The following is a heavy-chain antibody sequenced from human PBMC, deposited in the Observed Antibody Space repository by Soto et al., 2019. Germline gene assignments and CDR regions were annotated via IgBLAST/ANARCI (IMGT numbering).Heavy chain of an antibody. CDR1: VYTFTSYD. CDR2: MNPNSGNT. CDR3: ATERSSGAFDI. J-gene: IGHJ3*02. D-gene: IGHD1-26*01. V-gene: IGHV1-8*01. Sequence: SVKVSCMTSVYTFTSYDINCVRQATGQGLEWMGWMNPNSGNTAYAQKFQGRVTMTRNTSISTAYMELSSLRSEDTAVYYCATERSSGAFDIWGQGTMVTVSS.